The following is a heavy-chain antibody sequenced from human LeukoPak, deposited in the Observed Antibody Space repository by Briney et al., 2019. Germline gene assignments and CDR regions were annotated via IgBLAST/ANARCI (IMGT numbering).Heavy chain of an antibody. CDR2: IRSSSSTI. CDR1: IFTFSSYS. V-gene: IGHV3-48*02. D-gene: IGHD2-2*01. J-gene: IGHJ6*02. Sequence: PGRSLRLSCAASIFTFSSYSMNWVRQAPGKGRECVSYIRSSSSTIYYADSVKGRFTNSRNNAKNSLYLQMNSLRDEDTAVYYCARWVRFCSSTSCTFYGMDVWGQGTTVTVSS. CDR3: ARWVRFCSSTSCTFYGMDV.